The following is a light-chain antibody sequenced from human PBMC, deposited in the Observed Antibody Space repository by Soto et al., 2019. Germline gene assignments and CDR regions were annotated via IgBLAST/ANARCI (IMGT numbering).Light chain of an antibody. CDR1: QTVRNNY. CDR3: QQCGSSPWT. CDR2: DAS. V-gene: IGKV3-20*01. Sequence: EIVLTQYPTTLSLSPGERTTLSCMASQTVRNNYLAWYQQKPGQAPRLLIYDASSRATGIPDRFSGGGSGTDFTLTISRLEPEDFAVYYCQQCGSSPWTFGQGTKVDIK. J-gene: IGKJ1*01.